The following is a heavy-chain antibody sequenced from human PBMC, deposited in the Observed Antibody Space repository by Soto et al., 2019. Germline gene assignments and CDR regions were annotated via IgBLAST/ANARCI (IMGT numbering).Heavy chain of an antibody. D-gene: IGHD6-6*01. J-gene: IGHJ6*02. Sequence: PGGSLRLSCAASGFTFSSYGMHWVRQAPGKGLEWVAVIWYDGSNKYYADSVKGRFTISRDNSKNTLYLQMNSLRAEDTAVYYCARDSSSRAPYYYYGMDVWGQGTTVTAP. CDR3: ARDSSSRAPYYYYGMDV. CDR1: GFTFSSYG. V-gene: IGHV3-33*01. CDR2: IWYDGSNK.